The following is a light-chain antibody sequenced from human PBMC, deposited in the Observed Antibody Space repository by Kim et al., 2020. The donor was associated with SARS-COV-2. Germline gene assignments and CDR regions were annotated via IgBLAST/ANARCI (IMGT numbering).Light chain of an antibody. J-gene: IGLJ3*02. CDR1: SLRSNY. Sequence: ALGQTVRITCQGDSLRSNYASWYQQQPGQAPVLVIYGKNKRPSGIPDRFSGSSSGNTASLTITGPQAEDEADYYCNAWDSSGNHLVFGGGTQLTVL. V-gene: IGLV3-19*01. CDR2: GKN. CDR3: NAWDSSGNHLV.